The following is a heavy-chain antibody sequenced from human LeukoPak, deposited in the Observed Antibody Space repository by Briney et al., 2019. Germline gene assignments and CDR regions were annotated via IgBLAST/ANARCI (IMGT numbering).Heavy chain of an antibody. CDR3: AIMHGYYDGSGYWVQ. Sequence: GGSLRLSCAASGFTFGSYGMSWVRQAPGKGLEWVSFITPNADRTSYADSVEGRFTISRDNPRNTLYMQMNSLRDEDTAVYYCAIMHGYYDGSGYWVQWGQGTLVTVS. CDR1: GFTFGSYG. V-gene: IGHV3-23*01. J-gene: IGHJ1*01. CDR2: ITPNADRT. D-gene: IGHD3-22*01.